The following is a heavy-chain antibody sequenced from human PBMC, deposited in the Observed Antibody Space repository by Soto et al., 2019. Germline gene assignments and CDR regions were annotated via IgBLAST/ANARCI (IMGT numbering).Heavy chain of an antibody. CDR1: GGSFSGYY. V-gene: IGHV4-34*01. D-gene: IGHD2-15*01. CDR2: INHSGST. CDR3: ARGGPVAAPRSVSYGLDY. Sequence: QVQLQQWGAGLLKPSETLSLTCAVYGGSFSGYYWSWIRQPPGKGLEWIREINHSGSTNYNPSLKSRVTISVDTSKNQFSLKLSSVTAADTAVYYCARGGPVAAPRSVSYGLDYWGQGTLVTVSS. J-gene: IGHJ4*02.